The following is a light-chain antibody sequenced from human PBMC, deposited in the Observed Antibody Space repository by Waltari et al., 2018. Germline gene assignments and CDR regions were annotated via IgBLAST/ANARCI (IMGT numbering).Light chain of an antibody. CDR2: DVT. V-gene: IGLV2-14*03. CDR3: ASSRSDSTVV. CDR1: HSDIGRHDL. J-gene: IGLJ3*02. Sequence: QSALTQPASVSGSPGQSISISCTGTHSDIGRHDLVPWFQQYPGKVPKLLIYDVTHRPSGVSHRFSGSKSGNTATLTISGLQTEDEADYDCASSRSDSTVVFGGGTKLTVL.